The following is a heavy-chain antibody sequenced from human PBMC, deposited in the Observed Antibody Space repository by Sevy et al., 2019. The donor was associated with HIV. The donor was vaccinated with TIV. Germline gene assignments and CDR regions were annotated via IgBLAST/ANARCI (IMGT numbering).Heavy chain of an antibody. CDR3: ARVTREKGYCSNTTCYSCEADY. Sequence: SETLSLTCVVSGASIVTGDYYWSWIRQPPGKGLEWIGYISYSRSTYYNPSLRSRVTISVDTSKNQFFLKLSSVTAAHTAVYYCARVTREKGYCSNTTCYSCEADYWGQGTLVTVSS. D-gene: IGHD2-2*02. J-gene: IGHJ4*02. CDR1: GASIVTGDYY. CDR2: ISYSRST. V-gene: IGHV4-30-4*01.